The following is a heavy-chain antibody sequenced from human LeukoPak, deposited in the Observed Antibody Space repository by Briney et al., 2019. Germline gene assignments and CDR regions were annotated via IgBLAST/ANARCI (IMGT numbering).Heavy chain of an antibody. V-gene: IGHV3-48*03. CDR3: ARNRWFGRYHDFDY. Sequence: GGSLRLSCAASGFTFSSYEMNWVRQAPGKGVEGVSYISSSGSTIYYADSVKGRFTISRDNAKNSLYLQMNSLRAEDTAVYYCARNRWFGRYHDFDYWGQGTLVTVSS. J-gene: IGHJ4*02. CDR1: GFTFSSYE. D-gene: IGHD3-10*01. CDR2: ISSSGSTI.